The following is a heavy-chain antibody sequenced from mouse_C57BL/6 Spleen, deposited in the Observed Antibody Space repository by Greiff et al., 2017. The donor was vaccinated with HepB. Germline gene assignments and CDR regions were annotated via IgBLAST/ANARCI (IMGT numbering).Heavy chain of an antibody. CDR1: GYTFTSYW. V-gene: IGHV1-55*01. CDR2: IYPGSGST. Sequence: QVQLQQPGAELVKPGASVKMSCKASGYTFTSYWITWVKQRPGQGLEWIGDIYPGSGSTNSNEKFKSKATLTVDTSSSTAYMQLSSLTSEDSAVYYCASFYYDYPYAMDYWGQGTSVTVSS. D-gene: IGHD2-4*01. J-gene: IGHJ4*01. CDR3: ASFYYDYPYAMDY.